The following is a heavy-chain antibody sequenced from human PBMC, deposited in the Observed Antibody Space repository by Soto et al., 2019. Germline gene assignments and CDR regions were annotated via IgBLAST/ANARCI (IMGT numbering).Heavy chain of an antibody. D-gene: IGHD3-22*01. CDR3: ARDIDYYDSSGYQDY. CDR1: GFIFSRYE. J-gene: IGHJ4*02. Sequence: GGSLRLSCAASGFIFSRYEMNLVRQAPGKGLEWVSYINTRGNTIHYADSVKGRFTVSRDNAENSLYLQMNSLRAEDTAVYYCARDIDYYDSSGYQDYWGQGTLVTVSS. CDR2: INTRGNTI. V-gene: IGHV3-48*03.